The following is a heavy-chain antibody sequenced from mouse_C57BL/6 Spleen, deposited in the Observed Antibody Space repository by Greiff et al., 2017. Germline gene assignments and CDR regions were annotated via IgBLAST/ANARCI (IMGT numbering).Heavy chain of an antibody. Sequence: EVKLVESGGGLVQPGGSMKLSCVASGFTFSNYWMNWVRQSPEKGLEWVAQIRLKSDNYATHYAESVKGRFTISRDDSKSSVYLQMNNLRAEDTGIYYCTAGYDYDDGGLSLFDYWGQGTTLTVSS. D-gene: IGHD2-4*01. CDR2: IRLKSDNYAT. CDR3: TAGYDYDDGGLSLFDY. J-gene: IGHJ2*01. V-gene: IGHV6-3*01. CDR1: GFTFSNYW.